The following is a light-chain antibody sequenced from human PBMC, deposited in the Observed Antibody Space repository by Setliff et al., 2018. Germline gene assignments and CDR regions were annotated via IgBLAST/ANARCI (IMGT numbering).Light chain of an antibody. V-gene: IGLV2-14*03. CDR2: DVS. Sequence: QSVLTQPASVSGSPGQSITISCSGTSSDVGSYDFVSWYQQHPGKAPKLIIYDVSNRPSGVSNRFSGSKAGNTASLTISGLQAEDEADYYCCAYSSSTTYVFGTGTKV. CDR1: SSDVGSYDF. J-gene: IGLJ1*01. CDR3: CAYSSSTTYV.